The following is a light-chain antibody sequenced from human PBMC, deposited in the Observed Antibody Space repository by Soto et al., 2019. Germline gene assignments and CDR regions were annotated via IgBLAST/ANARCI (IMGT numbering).Light chain of an antibody. J-gene: IGLJ3*02. CDR1: SSDVGGYNY. V-gene: IGLV2-11*01. CDR2: DVN. CDR3: CSFAGSYTFGV. Sequence: QSALTQPRSVSGSPGQSVTISCTGTSSDVGGYNYVSWYQHNPGTAPRLIIYDVNKRPSGVPHRFSGSKSGNTASLTISGPQADDEADYYCCSFAGSYTFGVFGGGTKLTVL.